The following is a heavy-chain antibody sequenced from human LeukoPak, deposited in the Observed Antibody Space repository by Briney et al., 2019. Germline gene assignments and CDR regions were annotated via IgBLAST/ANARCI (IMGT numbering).Heavy chain of an antibody. CDR2: IYHSGST. V-gene: IGHV4-30-2*01. D-gene: IGHD1-26*01. J-gene: IGHJ5*02. CDR1: GGSISSGGYY. CDR3: ARDLYSGPGWWFDP. Sequence: PSETLSLTCTVSGGSISSGGYYWSWIRQPPGKGLEWIGYIYHSGSTYYNPSLKSRVTISVDRSKNQFSLKLSSVTAADTAVYYCARDLYSGPGWWFDPWGQGTLVTVSS.